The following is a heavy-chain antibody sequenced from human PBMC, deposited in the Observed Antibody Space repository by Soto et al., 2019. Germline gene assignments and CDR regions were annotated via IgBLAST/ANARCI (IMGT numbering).Heavy chain of an antibody. Sequence: ASVKVSCKASGYTFTNFGVTWVRRAPGQGLEWMGWISAYTDTPNYAQKFQGRVTMTIDTSTSTAYMDLRSLTSDDTAVYYCERVIQGVEAWSDPWGQGTLVTVSS. CDR1: GYTFTNFG. J-gene: IGHJ5*02. V-gene: IGHV1-18*01. D-gene: IGHD1-1*01. CDR2: ISAYTDTP. CDR3: ERVIQGVEAWSDP.